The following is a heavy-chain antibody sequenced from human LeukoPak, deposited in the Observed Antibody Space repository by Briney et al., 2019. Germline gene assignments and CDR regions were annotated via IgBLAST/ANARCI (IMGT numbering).Heavy chain of an antibody. CDR2: MNPNSGNT. CDR1: GYTFTSYD. V-gene: IGHV1-8*03. CDR3: ARDRKYSGYERYYYYYYMDV. D-gene: IGHD5-12*01. J-gene: IGHJ6*03. Sequence: GASVKVSCKASGYTFTSYDINWVRQATGQGLEWMGWMNPNSGNTGYAQKFQGRVTITRNTSISTAYMELSSLRSEDTAVYYCARDRKYSGYERYYYYYYMDVWGKGTTVTVSS.